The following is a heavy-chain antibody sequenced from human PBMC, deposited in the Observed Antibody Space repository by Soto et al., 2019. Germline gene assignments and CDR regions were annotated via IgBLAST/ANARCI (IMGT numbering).Heavy chain of an antibody. CDR2: ISSNGGST. CDR3: VKSGRWLQLPRPFDY. V-gene: IGHV3-64D*06. J-gene: IGHJ4*02. CDR1: GFTFSSYA. D-gene: IGHD5-12*01. Sequence: GGSLRLSCSASGFTFSSYAMHWVRQAPGKGLEYVSAISSNGGSTYYADSVKGRFTISRDNSKNTLYLQMSSLRAEDTAVYYCVKSGRWLQLPRPFDYWGQGTLVTVSS.